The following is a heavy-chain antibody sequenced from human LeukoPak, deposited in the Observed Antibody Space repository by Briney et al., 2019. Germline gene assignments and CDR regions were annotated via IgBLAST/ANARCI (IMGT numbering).Heavy chain of an antibody. Sequence: GASVKVSCKASGYTFTGYFIHWVRQAPGQGLEWMGWINPNSGDTNYAQKFQGRVTLTRDTSIRTAYMEVNRLRSDDTAVYYCARASGYCSSTSCPDMDYWGQGTLVTVSS. V-gene: IGHV1-2*02. CDR2: INPNSGDT. J-gene: IGHJ4*02. CDR3: ARASGYCSSTSCPDMDY. D-gene: IGHD2-2*01. CDR1: GYTFTGYF.